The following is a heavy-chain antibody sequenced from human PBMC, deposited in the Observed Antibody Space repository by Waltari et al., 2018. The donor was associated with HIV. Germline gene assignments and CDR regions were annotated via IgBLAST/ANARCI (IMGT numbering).Heavy chain of an antibody. CDR1: GYTFTKHW. J-gene: IGHJ6*03. CDR2: IYPGDSDS. CDR3: ARVHRPAISYFLKSYYYYYMDI. D-gene: IGHD2-2*01. Sequence: QLVQSGAEAKRPGESLKISCKASGYTFTKHWLAWVRQVPGKGLQWMGMIYPGDSDSRISPSFRGRFSLSVDTAATTAYLQWRSLQASDTATYFCARVHRPAISYFLKSYYYYYMDIWGKGTTVTVSS. V-gene: IGHV5-51*01.